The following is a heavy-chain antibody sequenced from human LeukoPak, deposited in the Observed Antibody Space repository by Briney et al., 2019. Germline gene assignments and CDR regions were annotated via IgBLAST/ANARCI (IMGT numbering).Heavy chain of an antibody. V-gene: IGHV6-1*01. CDR1: GDSVSSNSAT. J-gene: IGHJ5*02. CDR2: TYYRSKWYH. D-gene: IGHD3-9*01. Sequence: SGPGLVKPSQTLSLTCAISGDSVSSNSATWNWIRQSPSRGLEWLGRTYYRSKWYHNYALSVKSRITINPDISKNQFSLQLNSVTLEDTALYYCAREEGLQHGTGYYDQWGQGTLVTVSS. CDR3: AREEGLQHGTGYYDQ.